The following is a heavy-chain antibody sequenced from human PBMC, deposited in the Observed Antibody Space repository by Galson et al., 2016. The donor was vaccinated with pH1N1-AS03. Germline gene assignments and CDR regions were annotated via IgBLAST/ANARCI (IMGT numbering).Heavy chain of an antibody. D-gene: IGHD4-23*01. CDR3: ARHNPPGDYGGSHWCVDL. Sequence: ETLSLTCTVSGGSISSYYWSWIRQPPGEGLEWIGHIYYSGTTTHNPSLTSRVTILVDTSKNQFSLKLTSVTAADTAVYYCARHNPPGDYGGSHWCVDLWGRGTLVTVSS. CDR1: GGSISSYY. V-gene: IGHV4-59*08. CDR2: IYYSGTT. J-gene: IGHJ2*01.